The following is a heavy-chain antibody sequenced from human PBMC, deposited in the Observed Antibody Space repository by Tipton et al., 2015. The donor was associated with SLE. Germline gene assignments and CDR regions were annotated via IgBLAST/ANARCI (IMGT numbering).Heavy chain of an antibody. CDR1: GGSISSSNW. CDR3: ARVRCSGGSCYYYYYTMDV. CDR2: IYHSGST. V-gene: IGHV4-4*02. D-gene: IGHD2-15*01. Sequence: TLSLTCTVSGGSISSSNWWTWVRQPPGKGLEWIGEIYHSGSTNYNPSLKSRVTMSVDNSKNQFSPKLTSVTAADTAVYYCARVRCSGGSCYYYYYTMDVWGQGTTVTVSS. J-gene: IGHJ6*02.